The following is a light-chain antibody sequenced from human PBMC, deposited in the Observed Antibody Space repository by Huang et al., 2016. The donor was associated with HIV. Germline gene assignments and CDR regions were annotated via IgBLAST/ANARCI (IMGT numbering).Light chain of an antibody. V-gene: IGKV3-11*01. CDR1: QNVGSH. CDR2: DAS. Sequence: ESILTQSPATLSLSPGERATLSCRASQNVGSHVAWYQQKPGQAPRLLIYDASNRATGIPARFSGSGSGTDFTLTISSLEPEDFAVYFCQQRGNSFGPGTKVDFK. J-gene: IGKJ3*01. CDR3: QQRGNS.